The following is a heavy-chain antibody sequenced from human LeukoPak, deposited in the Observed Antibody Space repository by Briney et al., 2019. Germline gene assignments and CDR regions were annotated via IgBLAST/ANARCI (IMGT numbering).Heavy chain of an antibody. D-gene: IGHD3-22*01. V-gene: IGHV1-2*02. J-gene: IGHJ3*02. CDR2: INPNSGGT. CDR3: ARGSSGYSNAFDI. Sequence: GASVKVSCKASGDTLTGYYMHWVRQAPGQGLEWMGWINPNSGGTNYAQKFQGRVTMTRDTSISTPYMELSRLRSDDTAVYYCARGSSGYSNAFDIWGQGTMLTVSS. CDR1: GDTLTGYY.